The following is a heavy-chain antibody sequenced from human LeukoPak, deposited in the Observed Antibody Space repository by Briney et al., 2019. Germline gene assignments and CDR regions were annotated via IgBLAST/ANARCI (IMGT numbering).Heavy chain of an antibody. CDR1: GFTFSSYW. CDR3: ARVVTTSED. CDR2: INSDGGNT. J-gene: IGHJ4*02. Sequence: GGSLRLSCAASGFTFSSYWMHWVRQAPGKGLVWVSRINSDGGNTSYADSVKGRFMISRDNAKNTLYLQMNSLRAEDTAVYYCARVVTTSEDWGQGTLVTVSS. D-gene: IGHD1-14*01. V-gene: IGHV3-74*01.